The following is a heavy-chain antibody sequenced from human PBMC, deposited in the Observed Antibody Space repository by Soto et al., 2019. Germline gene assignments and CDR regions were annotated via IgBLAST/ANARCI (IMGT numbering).Heavy chain of an antibody. CDR3: ARPFGDYGDYAWSLRY. Sequence: QVQLVQSGAEVKKPGASVKVSCKASGYTFSGYAMGWVRQAPGQGPEWMGWISAYNGNTDYARKFQGRVTMTTDTSTSTAYMELRSLTSDDTAVYYCARPFGDYGDYAWSLRYWGQGTLVTVSS. J-gene: IGHJ4*02. CDR2: ISAYNGNT. V-gene: IGHV1-18*01. CDR1: GYTFSGYA. D-gene: IGHD4-17*01.